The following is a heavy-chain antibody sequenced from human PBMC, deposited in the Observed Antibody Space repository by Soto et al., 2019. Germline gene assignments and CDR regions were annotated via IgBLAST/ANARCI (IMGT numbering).Heavy chain of an antibody. D-gene: IGHD3-3*02. CDR2: ITSSGSYV. CDR3: VKDEGIEAMDV. J-gene: IGHJ6*02. V-gene: IGHV3-21*01. Sequence: GGSLRLSCVTSGFTFSRNTMNWVRQAPGKGLEWVASITSSGSYVYYADSVKGRFSASRDNAKNSLSLQMDSLRPDDTAIYFCVKDEGIEAMDVWGQGTTVTVSS. CDR1: GFTFSRNT.